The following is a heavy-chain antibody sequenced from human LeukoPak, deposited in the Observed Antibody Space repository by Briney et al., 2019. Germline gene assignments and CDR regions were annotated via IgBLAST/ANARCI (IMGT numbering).Heavy chain of an antibody. Sequence: GGSLKLSCAASGFTFTDSAMHWVRQASGKGLEWVGRIRSKANNYATSYDASVKGRFTISRDDSKNTAFLQMDSLKTEDTAVYYCTRRYYHDSSGNYYGDYWGQGTRVTVSS. V-gene: IGHV3-73*01. CDR3: TRRYYHDSSGNYYGDY. CDR2: IRSKANNYAT. D-gene: IGHD3-22*01. CDR1: GFTFTDSA. J-gene: IGHJ4*02.